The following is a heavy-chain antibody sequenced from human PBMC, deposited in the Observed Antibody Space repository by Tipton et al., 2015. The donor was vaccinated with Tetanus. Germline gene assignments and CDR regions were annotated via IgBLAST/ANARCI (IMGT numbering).Heavy chain of an antibody. V-gene: IGHV4-30-2*03. J-gene: IGHJ3*01. CDR3: ARPSTTVTPRALDV. D-gene: IGHD4-17*01. Sequence: TLSLTCNVTGALLTTGGYSWGWIRQPPGQGLEWIGEVDDSGSTNYSPSLKSRVTILLDTSKNRFSLKLTSVTAADAAVYYCARPSTTVTPRALDVWGQGTMVTVSS. CDR1: GALLTTGGYS. CDR2: VDDSGST.